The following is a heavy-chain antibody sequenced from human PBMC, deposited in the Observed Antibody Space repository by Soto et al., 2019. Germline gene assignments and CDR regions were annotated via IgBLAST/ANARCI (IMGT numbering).Heavy chain of an antibody. CDR2: MNPNSGDT. D-gene: IGHD3-16*01. CDR1: GYTFNSFD. J-gene: IGHJ4*02. Sequence: QVQLVQSGAEGKKPGASVKVSCKASGYTFNSFDINWVRQATGQGLEWMGWMNPNSGDTGYSQKFQGGVTMTRNTSISTAYMELKSLTFEDTAVYYCARGFYGGGRVRDYWGQGTPVTVSS. V-gene: IGHV1-8*01. CDR3: ARGFYGGGRVRDY.